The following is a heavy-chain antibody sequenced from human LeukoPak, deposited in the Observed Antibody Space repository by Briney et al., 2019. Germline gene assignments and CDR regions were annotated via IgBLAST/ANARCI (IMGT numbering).Heavy chain of an antibody. CDR2: ISSTSSTI. CDR3: ARDGGILTGYYNY. D-gene: IGHD3-9*01. J-gene: IGHJ4*02. V-gene: IGHV3-48*04. CDR1: GLTFSNYN. Sequence: GGTLRLSCAASGLTFSNYNMNWVRQAPGKGLEWISYISSTSSTIYYADSVKGRFTISRDNAKNSLYLQMNSLRAEDTAVYYCARDGGILTGYYNYWGQGTLVTVSS.